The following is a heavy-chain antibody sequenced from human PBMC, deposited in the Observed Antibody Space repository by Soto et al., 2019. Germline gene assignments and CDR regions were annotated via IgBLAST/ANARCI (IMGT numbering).Heavy chain of an antibody. CDR1: GYTFTSYY. CDR2: INPSGGST. V-gene: IGHV1-46*01. J-gene: IGHJ4*02. Sequence: ASVKVSCKASGYTFTSYYMHWVRQAPGQGLEWMGIINPSGGSTSYAQKFQGRVTMTRDTSTGTVYMELSGLRSEDTAVYYCARGYYYDSSGYYLDYWGQGTLVTVSS. CDR3: ARGYYYDSSGYYLDY. D-gene: IGHD3-22*01.